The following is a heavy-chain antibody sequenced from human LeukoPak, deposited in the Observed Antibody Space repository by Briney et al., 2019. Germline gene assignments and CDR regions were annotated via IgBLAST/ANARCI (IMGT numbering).Heavy chain of an antibody. V-gene: IGHV4-59*01. J-gene: IGHJ5*02. CDR3: ARATGPNWFDP. Sequence: SQTLSLTCGVSGGSISSDYWSWIRQPPGKGLEWIGYIYYSGSTNYNPSLKSRVTISVDTSKNQFSLKLSSVTAADTAVYYCARATGPNWFDPWGQGTLVTVSS. CDR2: IYYSGST. CDR1: GGSISSDY.